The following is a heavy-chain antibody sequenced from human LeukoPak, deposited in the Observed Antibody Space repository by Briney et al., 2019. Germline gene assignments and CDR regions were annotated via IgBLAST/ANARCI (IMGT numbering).Heavy chain of an antibody. CDR2: ISSGNSTI. V-gene: IGHV3-48*01. J-gene: IGHJ4*02. CDR3: ARVQTVRFVGEYIDY. CDR1: GFTFSSYS. Sequence: PGGSLRLSCEASGFTFSSYSFNWVRQAPGKGLEWLSFISSGNSTIYYADSVKGRFIVSRDNAKNSLYLRMNSLRVEDTALYYCARVQTVRFVGEYIDYWGPGTLVTVSS. D-gene: IGHD3-10*01.